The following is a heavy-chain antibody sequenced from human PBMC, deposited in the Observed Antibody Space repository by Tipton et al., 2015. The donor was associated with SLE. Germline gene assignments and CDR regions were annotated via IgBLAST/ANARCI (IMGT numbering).Heavy chain of an antibody. V-gene: IGHV4-59*08. CDR2: ISYSGST. Sequence: TLSLTCSVSDDSIRDYYFSWIRQPPGKELEWIGYISYSGSTRYNPSLESRLTISVDTPNNHFSLSLNSVTAADTAVYYCARGERSSMPDYWGQGTLVTVSS. J-gene: IGHJ4*02. D-gene: IGHD2-2*01. CDR1: DDSIRDYY. CDR3: ARGERSSMPDY.